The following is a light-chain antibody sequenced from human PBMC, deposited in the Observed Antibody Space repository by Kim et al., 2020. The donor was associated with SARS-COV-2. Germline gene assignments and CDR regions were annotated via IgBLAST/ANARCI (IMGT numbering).Light chain of an antibody. CDR1: QSISSY. CDR3: QQSYSTLMYT. J-gene: IGKJ2*01. Sequence: ASVGGRVIITCRASQSISSYLNWYQQKPGKAPKLLIYAASSLQSGVPSRFSGSGSGTDFTLTISSLQPEDFATYYCQQSYSTLMYTFGQGTKLEI. V-gene: IGKV1-39*01. CDR2: AAS.